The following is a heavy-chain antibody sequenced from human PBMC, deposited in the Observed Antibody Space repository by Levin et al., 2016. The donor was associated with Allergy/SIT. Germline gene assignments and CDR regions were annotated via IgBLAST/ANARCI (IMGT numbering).Heavy chain of an antibody. CDR3: ARSYGDLGFGY. V-gene: IGHV4-30-2*01. Sequence: WIRQPPGKGLEWIGYIYHSGSTHYNPSLKSRVTISVDRSKNQFSLKLSSVTAADTAVYYCARSYGDLGFGYWGQGTLVTVSS. D-gene: IGHD4-17*01. J-gene: IGHJ4*02. CDR2: IYHSGST.